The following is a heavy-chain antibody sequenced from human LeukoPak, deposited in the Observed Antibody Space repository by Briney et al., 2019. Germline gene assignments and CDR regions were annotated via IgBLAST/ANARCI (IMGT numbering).Heavy chain of an antibody. J-gene: IGHJ4*02. D-gene: IGHD3-3*01. V-gene: IGHV3-49*04. CDR1: GFTFGDYA. CDR3: TRGDLYYDFWSSYYRPYYFDY. Sequence: GRSLRLSCTASGFTFGDYAMSRVRQAPGKGLEWVGFIRSKAYGGTTEYAASVKGRFTISRDDSKSIAYLQMNSLKTEDTAVYYCTRGDLYYDFWSSYYRPYYFDYWGQGTLVTVSS. CDR2: IRSKAYGGTT.